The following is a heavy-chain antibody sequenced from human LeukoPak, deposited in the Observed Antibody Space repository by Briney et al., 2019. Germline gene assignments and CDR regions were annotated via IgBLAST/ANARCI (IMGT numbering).Heavy chain of an antibody. D-gene: IGHD1-20*01. Sequence: PSETLSLTCTVSGGSISAYLWSWIRQPPGKGLEWIGYIYYSGSTNYNPSLKSRVTISVDTSKNQFSLKLISVTAADTAVYYCARNSVTGSKAFDIWGRGTMVTVSS. CDR1: GGSISAYL. V-gene: IGHV4-59*12. CDR3: ARNSVTGSKAFDI. CDR2: IYYSGST. J-gene: IGHJ3*02.